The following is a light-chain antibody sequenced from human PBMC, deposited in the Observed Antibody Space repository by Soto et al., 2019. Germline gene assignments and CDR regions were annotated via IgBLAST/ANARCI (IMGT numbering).Light chain of an antibody. Sequence: QSALTQPASVSGSPGQSITISWIAASSEINTSRYVSWYQQHPRKAPKLIIYEVSIRPSGVSSRFSGSKSANTASLTISVLQPEDEADYFCSSDVSGYSLGVFGGGTKVTVL. V-gene: IGLV2-14*01. CDR2: EVS. J-gene: IGLJ3*02. CDR1: SSEINTSRY. CDR3: SSDVSGYSLGV.